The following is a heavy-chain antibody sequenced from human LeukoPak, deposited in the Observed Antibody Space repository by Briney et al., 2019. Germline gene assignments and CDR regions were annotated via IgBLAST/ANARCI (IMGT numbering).Heavy chain of an antibody. V-gene: IGHV3-21*01. CDR1: GFTFSSYG. D-gene: IGHD5-18*01. J-gene: IGHJ6*02. CDR2: ISSSSSYI. Sequence: PGGSLRLSCAASGFTFSSYGMNWVRQAPGKGLEWVSSISSSSSYIYYADSVKGRFTISRDNAKNSLYLQMNSLRAEDTAVYYCARPDEYSYLYGMDVWGQGTTVTVSS. CDR3: ARPDEYSYLYGMDV.